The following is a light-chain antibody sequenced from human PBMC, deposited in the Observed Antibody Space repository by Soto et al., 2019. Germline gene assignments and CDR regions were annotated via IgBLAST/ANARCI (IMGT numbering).Light chain of an antibody. CDR2: DAS. Sequence: EIVSTQSPATLSLSPGERATLSCRASQSVSTYLAWYQQKPGQAPRLLIYDASTRATGIPARFSGSGSGTDFTLTISSLEPEDFAVYYCQQRSNWPSITFGQGTRLEIK. J-gene: IGKJ5*01. CDR3: QQRSNWPSIT. V-gene: IGKV3-11*01. CDR1: QSVSTY.